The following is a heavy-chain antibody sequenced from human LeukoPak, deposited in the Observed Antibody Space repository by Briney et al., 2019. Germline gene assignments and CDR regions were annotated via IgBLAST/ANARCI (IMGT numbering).Heavy chain of an antibody. Sequence: GGSLRLSCAASGFTFSSYAMRWVRQAPGKGVEWGSDISDSGGGTYYADSVKGRFTISRDKSKTTLYLQMNSLRAEDTAVYYCAKDAGFWGLYYFDYWGQGTLVTVSS. J-gene: IGHJ4*02. CDR1: GFTFSSYA. CDR2: ISDSGGGT. D-gene: IGHD3-16*01. CDR3: AKDAGFWGLYYFDY. V-gene: IGHV3-23*01.